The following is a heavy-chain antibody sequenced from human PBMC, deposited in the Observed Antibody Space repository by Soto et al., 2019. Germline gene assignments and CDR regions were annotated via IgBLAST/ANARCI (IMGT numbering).Heavy chain of an antibody. CDR2: IYDSGST. V-gene: IGHV4-4*02. CDR3: ARRTSYGPFDP. CDR1: GGSISRSEW. Sequence: QVQLQESGPGLVKPSGTLSLTCVVSGGSISRSEWWSWVRQPPGKGLEWIGEIYDSGSTHYNPSLKSRVTISIDKSKNQFSLRLSSVTAADTAMYYCARRTSYGPFDPWGQGTLVTVSS. D-gene: IGHD3-10*01. J-gene: IGHJ5*02.